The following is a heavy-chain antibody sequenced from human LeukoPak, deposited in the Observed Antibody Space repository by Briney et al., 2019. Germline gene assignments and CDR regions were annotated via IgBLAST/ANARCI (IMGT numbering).Heavy chain of an antibody. CDR2: INIDGTNT. V-gene: IGHV3-11*01. J-gene: IGHJ5*02. CDR1: GFTFNDYY. CDR3: ATDGAGFDT. Sequence: GGSLRLSCAASGFTFNDYYMSWIRQAPGKGLEWLSYINIDGTNTHYADSVKGRFTISRDNAKKSLYLEMNNLRAEDTAVYYCATDGAGFDTWGQGVLVTVSS.